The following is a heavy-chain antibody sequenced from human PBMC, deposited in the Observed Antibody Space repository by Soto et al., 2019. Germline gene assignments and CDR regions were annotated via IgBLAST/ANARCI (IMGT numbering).Heavy chain of an antibody. CDR2: VSDSGGAT. Sequence: EVQLLESGGGLVQPGGSLRLSCAASGFTFSNYGMSWVRQAPGKGLEYVSSVSDSGGATYYADSVKGRFTISRDNSKNTLYLQMNGLRAEDTAVYYCASRPDFDFWGQGTLVTVSS. J-gene: IGHJ4*02. V-gene: IGHV3-23*01. CDR1: GFTFSNYG. CDR3: ASRPDFDF.